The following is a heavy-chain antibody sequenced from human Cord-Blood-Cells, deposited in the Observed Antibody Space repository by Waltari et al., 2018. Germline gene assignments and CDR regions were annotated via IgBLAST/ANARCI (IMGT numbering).Heavy chain of an antibody. Sequence: EVQLVESGGGLVQPGRSLRLSCTASGFTFGDYAMSWFRQAPGKGLEWVGFIRSKAYGGTTEYAASVKGRFTISRDDSKSIAYLQMNSLKTEDTAVYYCTRDADSSGWYVDYWGQGTLDTVSS. CDR2: IRSKAYGGTT. CDR1: GFTFGDYA. V-gene: IGHV3-49*03. J-gene: IGHJ4*02. D-gene: IGHD6-19*01. CDR3: TRDADSSGWYVDY.